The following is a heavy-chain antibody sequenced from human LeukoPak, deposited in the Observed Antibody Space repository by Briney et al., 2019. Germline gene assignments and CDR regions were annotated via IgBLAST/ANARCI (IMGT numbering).Heavy chain of an antibody. CDR2: IYHSGST. J-gene: IGHJ2*01. CDR1: GGSISSGGYY. CDR3: ARDNGIVVVPAAIPGWYFDL. V-gene: IGHV4-30-2*01. Sequence: SQTLSLTCTVSGGSISSGGYYWSWIRQPPGKGLEWIGYIYHSGSTYYNPSLKSRVTMSVDTSKNQFSLKLSSVTAADTAVYYCARDNGIVVVPAAIPGWYFDLWGRGTLVTVSS. D-gene: IGHD2-2*02.